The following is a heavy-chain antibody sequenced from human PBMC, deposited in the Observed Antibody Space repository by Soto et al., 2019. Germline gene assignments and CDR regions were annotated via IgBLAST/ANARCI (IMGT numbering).Heavy chain of an antibody. V-gene: IGHV6-1*01. J-gene: IGHJ4*02. CDR2: TYYRSKWFN. CDR3: ARGDQGFDY. CDR1: GYSVASNSAP. D-gene: IGHD3-16*01. Sequence: QTLSLTCAISGYSVASNSAPWNCIRQSPSRGLEWLGRTYYRSKWFNNYALSVKSRITINPDTSKNQFSLQLNSVTPEDTAVYYCARGDQGFDYWDQGTLVTVSS.